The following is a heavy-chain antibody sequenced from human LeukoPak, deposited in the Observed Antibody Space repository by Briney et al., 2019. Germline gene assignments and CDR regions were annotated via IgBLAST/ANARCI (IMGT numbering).Heavy chain of an antibody. CDR2: IYYSGST. CDR3: ARDRSGRYFEGNWFDP. V-gene: IGHV4-61*01. J-gene: IGHJ5*02. CDR1: GGSVSSGSYY. Sequence: PSETLSLTCTVSGGSVSSGSYYWSWIRQPPGKGLEWIGYIYYSGSTNYNPSLKSRVTISVDTSKNQFSLKLSSVTAADTAVYYCARDRSGRYFEGNWFDPWGQGTLVTVSS. D-gene: IGHD3-9*01.